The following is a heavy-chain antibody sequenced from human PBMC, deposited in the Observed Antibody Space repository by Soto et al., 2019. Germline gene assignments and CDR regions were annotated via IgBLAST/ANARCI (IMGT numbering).Heavy chain of an antibody. CDR1: GFTFSMYS. D-gene: IGHD2-21*02. V-gene: IGHV3-7*03. CDR3: ARDHLILPAHDFFYGSDV. Sequence: GGSLRLSCEVSGFTFSMYSMSWVRQSPGKGLEWVAKIPQEGVDGHYADSVKGRFTISRDNGKNSLYLQLNNLRAEDTAVYYCARDHLILPAHDFFYGSDVWGRGAPVTVPS. J-gene: IGHJ6*02. CDR2: IPQEGVDG.